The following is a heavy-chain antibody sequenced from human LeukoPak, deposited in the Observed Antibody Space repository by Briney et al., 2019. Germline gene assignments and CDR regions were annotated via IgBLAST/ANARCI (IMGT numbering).Heavy chain of an antibody. J-gene: IGHJ2*01. D-gene: IGHD3-3*01. V-gene: IGHV4-31*03. CDR2: IHYSGSA. CDR1: GDSISSGTYY. CDR3: ARAILTPSGYVWHFDL. Sequence: SQTLSLTCTVSGDSISSGTYYWTWLRQHPGKGPEWIGYIHYSGSAYYNPSLRSRVTISVDTSKNQFSLKLSSVTAADTAVYYCARAILTPSGYVWHFDLWGRGTLVTVSS.